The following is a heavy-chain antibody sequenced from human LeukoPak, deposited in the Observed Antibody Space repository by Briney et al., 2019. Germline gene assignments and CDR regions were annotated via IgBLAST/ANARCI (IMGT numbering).Heavy chain of an antibody. Sequence: SETLSLTCTVSGYSISSGHYWGWIRQPPGKGLEWIGSIYHSGSTYYNPSLKSRVTISVDTSKNQFSLKLSSVTAADTAVYYCASGGYCSGGSCYYFDYWGQGTLVTVSS. D-gene: IGHD2-15*01. V-gene: IGHV4-38-2*02. CDR1: GYSISSGHY. CDR2: IYHSGST. J-gene: IGHJ4*02. CDR3: ASGGYCSGGSCYYFDY.